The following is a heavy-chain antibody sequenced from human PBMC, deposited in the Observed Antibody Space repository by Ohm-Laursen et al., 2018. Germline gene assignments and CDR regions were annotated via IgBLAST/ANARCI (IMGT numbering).Heavy chain of an antibody. D-gene: IGHD1-14*01. CDR1: GGSVSSGSYY. CDR2: IYYSGST. V-gene: IGHV4-31*03. Sequence: SQTLSLTCTVSGGSVSSGSYYWSWIRQHPGKGLEWIGYIYYSGSTYYNPSLKSRVTISVDTSKNQFSLKLSSVTAADTAVYYCARIKSPGRNFDYWGQGTLVTVSS. J-gene: IGHJ4*02. CDR3: ARIKSPGRNFDY.